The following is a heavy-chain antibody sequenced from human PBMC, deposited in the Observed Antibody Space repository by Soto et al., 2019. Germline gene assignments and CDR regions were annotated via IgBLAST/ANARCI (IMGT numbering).Heavy chain of an antibody. CDR1: GYTFTSYG. CDR3: ARSYYDSSGYYGGGDY. V-gene: IGHV1-18*01. J-gene: IGHJ4*02. CDR2: ISAYNGNT. D-gene: IGHD3-22*01. Sequence: ASVKVSCKXSGYTFTSYGISWVRQAPGQGLEWMGWISAYNGNTNYAQKLQGRVTMATDTSTSTAYMELRSLRSDDTAVYYCARSYYDSSGYYGGGDYWGQGTLVTVSS.